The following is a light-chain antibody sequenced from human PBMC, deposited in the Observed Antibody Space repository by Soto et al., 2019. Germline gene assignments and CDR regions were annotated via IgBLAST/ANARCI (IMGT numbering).Light chain of an antibody. Sequence: DIQMTQSPSTLSASVGDRVTITCRASQSISSWLAWYQQKPGKASKLLIYDVSNLESGVPSRFGGSGSGTEFTLTISSLQPDDVATYYCHQYNTFWTFGQGTKVEIK. CDR3: HQYNTFWT. CDR1: QSISSW. J-gene: IGKJ1*01. V-gene: IGKV1-5*01. CDR2: DVS.